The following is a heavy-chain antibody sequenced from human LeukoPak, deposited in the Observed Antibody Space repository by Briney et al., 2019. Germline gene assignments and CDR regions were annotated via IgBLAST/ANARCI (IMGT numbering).Heavy chain of an antibody. V-gene: IGHV3-21*01. CDR1: GFAFSGYD. J-gene: IGHJ4*02. CDR2: ISRDGINT. Sequence: PGGSLRLSCAASGFAFSGYDMNWVRQTPGRGLEWVSSISRDGINTHYAGSLKGRFTISRDNAKNSLYLQMNSLRAEDTAVYYCARDWRSGTYYLDYWGQGTLVTVSS. CDR3: ARDWRSGTYYLDY. D-gene: IGHD1-26*01.